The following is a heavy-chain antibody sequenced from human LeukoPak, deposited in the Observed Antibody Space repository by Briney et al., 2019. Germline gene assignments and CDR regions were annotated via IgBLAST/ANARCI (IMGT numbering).Heavy chain of an antibody. CDR1: GYSFTSYG. Sequence: GAPVKVSCKASGYSFTSYGISWVRQAPGQGLEWMGWISAYNGNTNYEQKLQGRVTMTTDTSTSTAYMELRSLRSDDTAVYYCARDPGYCSSTSCLPGAPIDYWGQGTLVTVSS. CDR2: ISAYNGNT. CDR3: ARDPGYCSSTSCLPGAPIDY. V-gene: IGHV1-18*01. D-gene: IGHD2-2*01. J-gene: IGHJ4*02.